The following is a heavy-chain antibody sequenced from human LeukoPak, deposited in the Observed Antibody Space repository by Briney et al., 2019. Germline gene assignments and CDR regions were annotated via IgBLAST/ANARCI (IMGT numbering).Heavy chain of an antibody. J-gene: IGHJ3*02. CDR1: GFTFSSYA. CDR3: AKDLAVADAFDI. D-gene: IGHD4-23*01. Sequence: GGSLRLSCAASGFTFSSYAMSWVRQAPGKGLEWVSAISGSGGGTYYADSVKGRFTISRDNSKNTLYLQMNSLRAEDTAVYYCAKDLAVADAFDIWGQGTMVTVSS. V-gene: IGHV3-23*01. CDR2: ISGSGGGT.